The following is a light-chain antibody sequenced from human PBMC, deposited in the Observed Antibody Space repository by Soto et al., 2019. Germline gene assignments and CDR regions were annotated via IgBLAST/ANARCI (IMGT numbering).Light chain of an antibody. J-gene: IGKJ1*01. CDR3: QQYNNWPLA. CDR2: GAS. V-gene: IGKV3-15*01. CDR1: QSVSSN. Sequence: EIVMTQSPSTLSVSPGERATLSCRASQSVSSNLSWYQQKPGQAPRLLIYGASTRATGIPARFSGSGSGTEFTLTISSLQSEDFAVYYCQQYNNWPLAFGQGTNVDIK.